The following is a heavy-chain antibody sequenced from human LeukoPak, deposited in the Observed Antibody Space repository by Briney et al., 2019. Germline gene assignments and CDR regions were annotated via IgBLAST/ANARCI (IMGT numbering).Heavy chain of an antibody. J-gene: IGHJ3*02. Sequence: GGSLRLSCAASGFTFSDYYMSWIRQAPGKGLEWVSAISGSGGSTYYVDSVKGRFTISRDNSKNTLYLQMNSLRAEDTAVYYCAKDPMDDAFDIWGQGTMVTVSS. V-gene: IGHV3-23*01. CDR1: GFTFSDYY. CDR2: ISGSGGST. CDR3: AKDPMDDAFDI.